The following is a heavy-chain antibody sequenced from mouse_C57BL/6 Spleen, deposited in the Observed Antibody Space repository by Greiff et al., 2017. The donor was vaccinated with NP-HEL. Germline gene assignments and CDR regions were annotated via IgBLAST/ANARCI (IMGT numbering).Heavy chain of an antibody. CDR2: IYPGDGDT. D-gene: IGHD1-1*01. V-gene: IGHV1-82*01. J-gene: IGHJ1*03. Sequence: VQLQQSGPELVKPGASVKISCKASGYAFSSSWMNWVKQRPGKGLEWIGRIYPGDGDTNYNGKFKGKATLTADKSSSTAYMQLSSLTSEDSAVYFWAKTITTVVAPYWYFDVWGTGTTVTVSS. CDR3: AKTITTVVAPYWYFDV. CDR1: GYAFSSSW.